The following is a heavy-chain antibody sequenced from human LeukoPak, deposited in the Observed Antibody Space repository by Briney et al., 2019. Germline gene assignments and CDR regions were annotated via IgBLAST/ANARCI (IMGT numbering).Heavy chain of an antibody. Sequence: GGSLRLSCAASGFPLNSRWMHWVRQAPGKGLVLVARIESDGIATTYAESVKGRFTISSDDAKNTLYLQMSSLRLDDTAVYFCARGGARSHDYWGQGTLVTVSS. CDR2: IESDGIAT. V-gene: IGHV3-74*03. CDR3: ARGGARSHDY. CDR1: GFPLNSRW. D-gene: IGHD1-26*01. J-gene: IGHJ4*02.